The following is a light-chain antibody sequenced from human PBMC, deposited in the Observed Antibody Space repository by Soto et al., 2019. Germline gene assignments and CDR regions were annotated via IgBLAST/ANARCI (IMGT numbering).Light chain of an antibody. CDR2: DAS. CDR3: QQYGTSPRGT. V-gene: IGKV3D-20*01. J-gene: IGKJ4*01. Sequence: EVVLTQSPATLSLSPGERATLSCGASQTVHSNYLAWYQHKPGLAPRLLIYDASSRATGIPDRFRGSGSGTDFTLTISRLEPEEFAVYYCQQYGTSPRGTFGGGPKVEIK. CDR1: QTVHSNY.